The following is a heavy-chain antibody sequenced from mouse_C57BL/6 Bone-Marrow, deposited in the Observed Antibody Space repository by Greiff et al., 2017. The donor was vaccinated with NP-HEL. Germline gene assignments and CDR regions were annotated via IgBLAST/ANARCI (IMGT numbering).Heavy chain of an antibody. D-gene: IGHD2-1*01. CDR3: ARDVYYGNLYYAMDY. CDR2: IYPGDGDT. V-gene: IGHV1-80*01. Sequence: QVQLQQSGAELVKPGASVKISCKASGYAFSSYWMNWVKQRPGKGLEWIGQIYPGDGDTNYNGKFKGKATLTADKSSSTAYMQLSSLTSEDSAVYFCARDVYYGNLYYAMDYWGQGTSVTVSS. J-gene: IGHJ4*01. CDR1: GYAFSSYW.